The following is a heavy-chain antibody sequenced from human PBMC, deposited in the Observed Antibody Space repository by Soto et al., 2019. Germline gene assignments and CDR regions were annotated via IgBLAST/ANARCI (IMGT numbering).Heavy chain of an antibody. CDR2: IYWNDDK. V-gene: IGHV2-5*01. J-gene: IGHJ6*02. D-gene: IGHD1-20*01. Sequence: SGPTLVKPTQTLTLTCTFSGFSLSTSGVGVGWIRQPPGKALEWLALIYWNDDKRYSPSLKSRLTITKDTSKNQVVLTMTNMDPVDTATYYCARVGITGTMDVWGQGTTVTVSS. CDR1: GFSLSTSGVG. CDR3: ARVGITGTMDV.